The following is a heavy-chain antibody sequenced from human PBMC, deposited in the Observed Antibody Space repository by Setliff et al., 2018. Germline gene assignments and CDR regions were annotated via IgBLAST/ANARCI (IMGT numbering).Heavy chain of an antibody. CDR3: ARDRSAYSYGLDV. D-gene: IGHD2-15*01. CDR2: VSHSGST. CDR1: GGSFSNYY. Sequence: SETLSLTCAVYGGSFSNYYWSWIRQPPGKGLEWLGEVSHSGSTNYNPSLKSRVTMSVDTSKNQFALHLKSVTAADTAVYYCARDRSAYSYGLDVWGQGTTVTVSS. J-gene: IGHJ6*02. V-gene: IGHV4-34*01.